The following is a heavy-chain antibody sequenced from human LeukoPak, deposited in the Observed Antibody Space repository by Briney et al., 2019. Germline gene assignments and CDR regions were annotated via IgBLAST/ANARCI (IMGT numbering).Heavy chain of an antibody. CDR3: ARAGVTMIVVDAFDI. Sequence: SETLSLTCTVSGGSISSGGYYWSWIRQPPGKGLEWIGYIYHSGSTYYNPSLKSRVTISVDRSKNQFSLKLSSVTAADTAVYYCARAGVTMIVVDAFDIWGQGTMVTVSS. CDR2: IYHSGST. CDR1: GGSISSGGYY. V-gene: IGHV4-30-2*01. D-gene: IGHD3-22*01. J-gene: IGHJ3*02.